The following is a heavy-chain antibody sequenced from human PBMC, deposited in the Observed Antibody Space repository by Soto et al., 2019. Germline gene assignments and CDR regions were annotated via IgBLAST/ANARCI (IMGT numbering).Heavy chain of an antibody. CDR2: ISYDGSNK. CDR1: GFTFSSYG. CDR3: AKSDRGRVAY. V-gene: IGHV3-30*18. D-gene: IGHD2-21*02. Sequence: QVQLVESGGGVVQPGRSLRLSCAASGFTFSSYGMHWVRQAPGKGLEWVAVISYDGSNKYYADSVKGRFTISRDNSKNTRDLQMNSRRAEDTAVYYCAKSDRGRVAYWGQGTLVTVSS. J-gene: IGHJ4*02.